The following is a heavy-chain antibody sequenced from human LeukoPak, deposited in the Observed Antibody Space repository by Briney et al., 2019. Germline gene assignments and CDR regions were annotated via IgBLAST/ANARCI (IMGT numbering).Heavy chain of an antibody. D-gene: IGHD2/OR15-2a*01. CDR3: AREKQIFQSYYYYYGMDV. CDR2: ISAYNGNT. Sequence: ASVKVSCKASGYTFTSYGISWVRQAPAQGLEWMGWISAYNGNTNYAQKLQGRVTMPTDTSTSTAYMELRSLRSDDTAVYYCAREKQIFQSYYYYYGMDVWGQGTTVTVSS. J-gene: IGHJ6*02. V-gene: IGHV1-18*01. CDR1: GYTFTSYG.